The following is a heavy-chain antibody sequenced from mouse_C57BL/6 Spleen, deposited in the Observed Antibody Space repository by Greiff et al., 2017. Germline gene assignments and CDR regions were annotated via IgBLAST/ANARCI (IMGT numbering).Heavy chain of an antibody. Sequence: QVQLQQPGAELLRPGSSVKLSCKASGYTFTSSWVDWVKQRPGQGLEWIGNFYPSDSETHYNQKFKDKATLTVDKSASTAYMQLSRLTSEDSAVYYCAKGMVNAMDSWNQGTSVTVSS. CDR2: FYPSDSET. J-gene: IGHJ4*01. V-gene: IGHV1-61*01. CDR3: AKGMVNAMDS. D-gene: IGHD2-13*01. CDR1: GYTFTSSW.